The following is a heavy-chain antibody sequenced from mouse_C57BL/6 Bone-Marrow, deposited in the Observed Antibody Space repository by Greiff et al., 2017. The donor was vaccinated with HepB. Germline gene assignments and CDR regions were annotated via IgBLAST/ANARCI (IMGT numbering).Heavy chain of an antibody. D-gene: IGHD2-1*01. V-gene: IGHV1-42*01. CDR2: INPSTGGT. J-gene: IGHJ4*01. Sequence: VQLQQSGPELVKPGASVKLSCKASGYSFTGYYMNWVKQSPEKSLEWIGEINPSTGGTTYNQKFKAKATLTVDKSSSTAYMQLMSLTSEDSAVYYCARNYGNYPAMDYWGQGTSVTVSS. CDR3: ARNYGNYPAMDY. CDR1: GYSFTGYY.